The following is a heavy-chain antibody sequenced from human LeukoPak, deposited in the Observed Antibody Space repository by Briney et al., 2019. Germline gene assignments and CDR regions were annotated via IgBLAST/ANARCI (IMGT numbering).Heavy chain of an antibody. CDR3: ASTDYGDLSYYYGMDV. CDR1: GYTFISYG. CDR2: INTNTGNP. D-gene: IGHD4-17*01. Sequence: GASVKVSCKASGYTFISYGISWVRQAPGQGLEWMGWINTNTGNPTYAQGFTGRFVFSLDTSVSTAYLQISSLKAEDTAVYYCASTDYGDLSYYYGMDVWGQGTTVTVSS. V-gene: IGHV7-4-1*02. J-gene: IGHJ6*02.